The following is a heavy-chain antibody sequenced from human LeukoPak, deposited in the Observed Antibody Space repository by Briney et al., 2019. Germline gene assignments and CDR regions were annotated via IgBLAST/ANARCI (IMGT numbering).Heavy chain of an antibody. D-gene: IGHD2-15*01. CDR3: AQDLSYIGLDN. Sequence: GGSLRLSCAASGFTFSSYDMSWVRQAPGKGLEWVANIKQDGSEKYYVDSVKGRFTISRDNAKNSLYLQMNSLRAEDTAVYYCAQDLSYIGLDNWGQGTLVTVSS. J-gene: IGHJ4*02. CDR2: IKQDGSEK. V-gene: IGHV3-7*03. CDR1: GFTFSSYD.